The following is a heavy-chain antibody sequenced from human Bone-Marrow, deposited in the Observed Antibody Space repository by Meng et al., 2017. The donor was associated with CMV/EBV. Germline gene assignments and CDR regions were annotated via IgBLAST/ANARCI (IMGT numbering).Heavy chain of an antibody. J-gene: IGHJ4*02. CDR2: ISGSGGST. Sequence: GESLKISCASSGFTFSSYGMSWVRQAPGRGLEWVSAISGSGGSTYDADPVKGRFTISRDNSKSTLYLQMKSPRDEDTDVYYCAKYSAVAERLYYFEYWGQGTLVTVSS. D-gene: IGHD6-25*01. CDR1: GFTFSSYG. V-gene: IGHV3-23*01. CDR3: AKYSAVAERLYYFEY.